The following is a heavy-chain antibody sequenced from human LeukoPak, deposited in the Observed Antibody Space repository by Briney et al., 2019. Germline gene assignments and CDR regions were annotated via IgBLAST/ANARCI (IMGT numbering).Heavy chain of an antibody. CDR1: GYTFTVYL. CDR3: ARGQLTDDLDY. Sequence: ASVKVSCKASGYTFTVYLMYWVRQAPGQGLEWMGWINPNIGATKYARKFQGRVTMTRDTSISTAYMELSRLRSDDTAVYYCARGQLTDDLDYWGQGTLVTVSS. J-gene: IGHJ4*02. V-gene: IGHV1-2*02. D-gene: IGHD1-14*01. CDR2: INPNIGAT.